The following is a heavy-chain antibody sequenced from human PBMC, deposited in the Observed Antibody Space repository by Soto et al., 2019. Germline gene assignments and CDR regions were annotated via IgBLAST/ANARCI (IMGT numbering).Heavy chain of an antibody. CDR3: AKDPLTVTPYFDY. D-gene: IGHD4-17*01. V-gene: IGHV3-23*01. CDR2: ISGSGDNT. Sequence: PWGSLRVSCAASGFTFSNYAMSWVRQAPGKGLEWVSTISGSGDNTDYVNSVKGRFTISRDNSKNTLYLQMNSLRAEDTAVYYCAKDPLTVTPYFDYWGQGTLVTVSS. J-gene: IGHJ4*02. CDR1: GFTFSNYA.